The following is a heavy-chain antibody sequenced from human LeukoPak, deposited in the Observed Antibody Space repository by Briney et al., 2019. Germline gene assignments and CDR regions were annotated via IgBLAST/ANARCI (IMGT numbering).Heavy chain of an antibody. Sequence: GGSQRLSCAASGFTFSSHSMNWVRQAPGKGLEWVSVITSSSDYIYYADSLKGRFTVSRDNAKNSLYLQVNSLRAEDTAVYYCVRESVYYDSSGYYNVLDYWGQGTLVTVSS. CDR2: ITSSSDYI. CDR3: VRESVYYDSSGYYNVLDY. D-gene: IGHD3-22*01. J-gene: IGHJ4*02. V-gene: IGHV3-21*01. CDR1: GFTFSSHS.